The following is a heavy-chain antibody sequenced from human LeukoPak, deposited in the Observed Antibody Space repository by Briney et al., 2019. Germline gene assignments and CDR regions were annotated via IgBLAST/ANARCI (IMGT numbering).Heavy chain of an antibody. J-gene: IGHJ1*01. D-gene: IGHD4-17*01. V-gene: IGHV4-39*01. CDR3: ARDYGDGYFQH. CDR1: GGSISSSSYY. Sequence: SETLSLTCTVSGGSISSSSYYWGWIRQPPGKGLEWIGSIYYSGSTYYNPSLKSRVTISVDTSKNQFSLKLSSVTAADTAVYYCARDYGDGYFQHWGQGTLVTVSS. CDR2: IYYSGST.